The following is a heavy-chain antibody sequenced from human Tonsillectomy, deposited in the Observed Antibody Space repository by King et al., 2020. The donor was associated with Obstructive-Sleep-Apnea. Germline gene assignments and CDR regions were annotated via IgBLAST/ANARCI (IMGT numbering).Heavy chain of an antibody. J-gene: IGHJ4*02. V-gene: IGHV3-23*04. CDR1: GFTFSSYA. D-gene: IGHD3-22*01. Sequence: VQLVESGGGLVQPGGSLRLSCAASGFTFSSYAMSWVRQAPGKGLEWVSAIRRGSGGSTYYEGSVKGRFTISRDNSKNTLYLQMNSLRAEDTAIYYCAKKDGDSSGDLDYWGQGTLVTVSS. CDR3: AKKDGDSSGDLDY. CDR2: IRRGSGGST.